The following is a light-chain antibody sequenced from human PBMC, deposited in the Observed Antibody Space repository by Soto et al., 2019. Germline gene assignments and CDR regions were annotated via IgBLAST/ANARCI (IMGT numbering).Light chain of an antibody. CDR1: QSISGN. J-gene: IGKJ4*01. V-gene: IGKV3-15*01. Sequence: EIVMTQSPATVSVSPGESATLSCRASQSISGNVAWYQQKPGLAPRLLIYHTSTRATGVPARFSGSGSGTEFSLTISSLQSEDSAVYFCQRYDNWPLTFGGGTKVDIK. CDR2: HTS. CDR3: QRYDNWPLT.